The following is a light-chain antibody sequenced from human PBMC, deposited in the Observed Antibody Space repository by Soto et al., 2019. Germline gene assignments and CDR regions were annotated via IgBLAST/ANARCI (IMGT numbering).Light chain of an antibody. V-gene: IGKV1-5*01. CDR1: QSISTL. CDR2: DAS. J-gene: IGKJ1*01. CDR3: QHYNSYSEA. Sequence: DIQMTQSPSTLSASVGDTVTVTCRASQSISTLLDWYQQKPGKAPNLLIYDASSLEGGVPSRFSGSGSGTEFTLTVSSLQPDDIATYYCQHYNSYSEAFGQGTKVDIK.